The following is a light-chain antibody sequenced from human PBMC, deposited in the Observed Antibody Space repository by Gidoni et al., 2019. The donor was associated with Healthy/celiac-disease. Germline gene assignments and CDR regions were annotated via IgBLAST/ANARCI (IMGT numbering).Light chain of an antibody. CDR1: SSNIGAGYD. Sequence: QSVLTQPPSVSGAPGPRVTISCTGSSSNIGAGYDVHWYQQLPGTAPKLLIYGNSNRASGVPDRFSGSKSGTSASLAITGLQAEDEADYYCQSYDSSLSGPVVFGGGTKLTVL. CDR3: QSYDSSLSGPVV. CDR2: GNS. V-gene: IGLV1-40*01. J-gene: IGLJ2*01.